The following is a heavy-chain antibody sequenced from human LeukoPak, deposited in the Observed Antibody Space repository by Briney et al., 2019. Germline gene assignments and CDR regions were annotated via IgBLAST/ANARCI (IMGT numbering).Heavy chain of an antibody. V-gene: IGHV4-34*01. CDR3: ARGCCHSSSWYFDY. Sequence: PSETLSLTCAVYGGSFSGYYWSWIRQPPGKGLEWIGEVTHGGSTNYNPSLKRRVTISVDTSKNQFSLELNAVAATDTAVYYCARGCCHSSSWYFDYWGQGTLVTVSS. J-gene: IGHJ4*02. CDR1: GGSFSGYY. D-gene: IGHD6-13*01. CDR2: VTHGGST.